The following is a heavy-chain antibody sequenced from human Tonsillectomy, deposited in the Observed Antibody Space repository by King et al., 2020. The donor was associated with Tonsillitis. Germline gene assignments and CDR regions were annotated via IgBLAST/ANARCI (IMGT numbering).Heavy chain of an antibody. J-gene: IGHJ4*02. V-gene: IGHV3-30*18. CDR3: AKDTNTIFGVVID. CDR2: ISYDGSNK. D-gene: IGHD3-3*01. CDR1: GFTFSSYG. Sequence: VQLVESGGGVVQPGRSLRLSCAASGFTFSSYGMHWVRQAPGKGLEWVADISYDGSNKYYADSVKGRFTISRDNSKNTLYLQMNSLRAEDTAVYYCAKDTNTIFGVVIDWGQGTLVTVSS.